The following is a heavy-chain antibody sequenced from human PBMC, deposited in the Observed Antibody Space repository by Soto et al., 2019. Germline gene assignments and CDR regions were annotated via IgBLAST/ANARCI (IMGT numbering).Heavy chain of an antibody. Sequence: QVQLVQSGAEVKKPGASVKVSCKASGYTFTSYGISWVRQAPGQGLEWMGWISAYNGNTNYAQKLQGRVTMTTDTSTRTAYMELRSLRSGDTAVYYCAREREGYCSSTSCYYFDYGGQGTLVTVSS. CDR1: GYTFTSYG. V-gene: IGHV1-18*04. CDR3: AREREGYCSSTSCYYFDY. CDR2: ISAYNGNT. J-gene: IGHJ4*02. D-gene: IGHD2-2*01.